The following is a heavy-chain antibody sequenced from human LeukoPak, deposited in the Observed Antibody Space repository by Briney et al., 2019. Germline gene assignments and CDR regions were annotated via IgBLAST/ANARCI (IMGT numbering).Heavy chain of an antibody. CDR3: ARGGSGMIIGN. CDR2: MSPNSGNA. J-gene: IGHJ4*02. Sequence: ASVKVSCKASGYTFVGYDINWVRQAAGQGLEWMGWMSPNSGNAGYAQKFQGRVTMTRNTSISTAYMELSSLRSEDTAVYYCARGGSGMIIGNWGQGTLVTVSS. D-gene: IGHD3-22*01. CDR1: GYTFVGYD. V-gene: IGHV1-8*01.